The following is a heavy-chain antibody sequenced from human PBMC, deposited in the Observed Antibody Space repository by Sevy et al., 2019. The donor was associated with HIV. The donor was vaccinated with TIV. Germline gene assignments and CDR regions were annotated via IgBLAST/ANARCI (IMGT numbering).Heavy chain of an antibody. V-gene: IGHV3-11*06. CDR3: ASSMTIQRYDY. CDR1: GFTFSDYY. D-gene: IGHD2-21*01. Sequence: GGSLRLSCAASGFTFSDYYMSWIRQAPGKGPEWVSYISSSSSYTNYADSVKGRFTISRDNAKNSLYLQMNSLRAEDTAVYYCASSMTIQRYDYWGQGTLVTVSS. J-gene: IGHJ4*02. CDR2: ISSSSSYT.